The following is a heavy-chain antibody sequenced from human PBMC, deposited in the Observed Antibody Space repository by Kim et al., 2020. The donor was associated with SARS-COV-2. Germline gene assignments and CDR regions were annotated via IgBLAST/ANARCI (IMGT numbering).Heavy chain of an antibody. D-gene: IGHD6-13*01. CDR1: GFTFSSYS. CDR3: ARGAVAAAVEGRIPYGMDV. V-gene: IGHV3-21*01. CDR2: ISSSSSYI. J-gene: IGHJ6*02. Sequence: GGSLRLSCAASGFTFSSYSMNWVRQAPGKGLEWVSSISSSSSYIYYADSVKGRFIISRDNAKNSLYLQMNSLRAEDTAVYYCARGAVAAAVEGRIPYGMDVWGQGTTVTVSS.